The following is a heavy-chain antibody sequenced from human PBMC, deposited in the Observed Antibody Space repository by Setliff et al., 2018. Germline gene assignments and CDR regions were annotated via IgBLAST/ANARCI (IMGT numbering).Heavy chain of an antibody. CDR1: GYTFSNYG. V-gene: IGHV1-18*01. D-gene: IGHD6-13*01. CDR3: ARGNMDVVAAGGKYSGMDV. CDR2: VTVYNGNT. J-gene: IGHJ6*02. Sequence: ASVKVSCKASGYTFSNYGVTWVRQAPGQGLEWMGWVTVYNGNTKYAQNLQGRLTLTTDISKSTAYMELGSLRSEDTAVYYCARGNMDVVAAGGKYSGMDVWGQGTTVTVSS.